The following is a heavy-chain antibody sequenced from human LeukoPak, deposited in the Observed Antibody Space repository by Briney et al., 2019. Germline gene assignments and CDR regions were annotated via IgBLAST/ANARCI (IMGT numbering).Heavy chain of an antibody. CDR3: AKDLQAGGITFGGFTDY. Sequence: GGSLRLSCAASGFTFSSYAMSWVRQAPGKGLEWVSAISGSGGSTYYADSVKGRFTISRDNSKNTLYLQMNSLRAEDTAVYYCAKDLQAGGITFGGFTDYWGQGTLVTVSS. D-gene: IGHD3-16*01. J-gene: IGHJ4*02. CDR1: GFTFSSYA. CDR2: ISGSGGST. V-gene: IGHV3-23*01.